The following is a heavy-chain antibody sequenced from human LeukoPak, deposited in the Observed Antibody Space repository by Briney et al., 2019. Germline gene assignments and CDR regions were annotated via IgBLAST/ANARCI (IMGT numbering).Heavy chain of an antibody. D-gene: IGHD6-19*01. Sequence: PGGSLRLSCAASGFTFSSHGMNWVRQAPGKGLEWLSGISPRGGSTYYADSVKGRFTISRDNSKNTLYLQMNSLRAEDTAVYYCAKERVAVAGSGGFDPWGQGTLVTVSS. V-gene: IGHV3-23*01. CDR2: ISPRGGST. CDR3: AKERVAVAGSGGFDP. CDR1: GFTFSSHG. J-gene: IGHJ5*02.